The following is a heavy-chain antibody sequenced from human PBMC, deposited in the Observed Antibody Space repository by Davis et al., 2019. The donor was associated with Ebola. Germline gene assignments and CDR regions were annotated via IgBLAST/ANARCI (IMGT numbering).Heavy chain of an antibody. V-gene: IGHV1-18*01. D-gene: IGHD6-13*01. CDR3: ARALDSSSWGKNHYHYYGLDV. J-gene: IGHJ6*02. CDR1: GYTFTTYG. Sequence: AASVKVSCKPSGYTFTTYGISWVRQAPGQGLEWMGWISAYNGNTNYAQKLQGRVTMTTDTSTNTAYMELRSLRSDDTAVYYCARALDSSSWGKNHYHYYGLDVWGQGTTVTVSS. CDR2: ISAYNGNT.